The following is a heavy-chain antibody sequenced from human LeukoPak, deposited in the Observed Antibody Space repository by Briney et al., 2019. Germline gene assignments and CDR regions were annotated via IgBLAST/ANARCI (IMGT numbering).Heavy chain of an antibody. CDR1: GFIFSSYW. J-gene: IGHJ4*02. D-gene: IGHD6-13*01. V-gene: IGHV3-7*01. CDR3: ARHPGIASAGTVGYFDY. CDR2: INQDGSDK. Sequence: GGSLRLSCAASGFIFSSYWMSWVSQTPGKGLEWVANINQDGSDKYYEDSVKGRFSISRDNAKNSLSLQMNSLRAEDTAVYYCARHPGIASAGTVGYFDYWGQGILVTVSS.